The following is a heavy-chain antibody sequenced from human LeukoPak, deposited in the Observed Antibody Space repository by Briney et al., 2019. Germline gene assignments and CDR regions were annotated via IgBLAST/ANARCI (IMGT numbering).Heavy chain of an antibody. CDR3: AKKNKAAAGTFDY. Sequence: GGSLRLSCAASGFTFSSYGMHWVRQAPGKGLEWVAFIRYDGSSKYYADSVKGRFTISRDNSKNTLYLQMNSLRAEDTAVYYCAKKNKAAAGTFDYWGQGTLVTVSS. J-gene: IGHJ4*02. D-gene: IGHD6-13*01. V-gene: IGHV3-30*02. CDR1: GFTFSSYG. CDR2: IRYDGSSK.